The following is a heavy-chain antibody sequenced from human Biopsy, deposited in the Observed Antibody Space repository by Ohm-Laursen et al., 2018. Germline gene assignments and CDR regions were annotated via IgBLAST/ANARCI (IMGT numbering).Heavy chain of an antibody. V-gene: IGHV4-34*01. CDR3: ARFIVPSLHCSNGVCPIRWFDP. CDR1: GGSINYFY. J-gene: IGHJ5*01. Sequence: TLSLTCTVSGGSINYFYWSWIRQPPGKRLEWIGEVNHDGRANYNPSLKSRVTISGDMSKKQYSLKLSGVTAADTAVYYCARFIVPSLHCSNGVCPIRWFDPWGQGTLVTVFS. CDR2: VNHDGRA. D-gene: IGHD2-2*01.